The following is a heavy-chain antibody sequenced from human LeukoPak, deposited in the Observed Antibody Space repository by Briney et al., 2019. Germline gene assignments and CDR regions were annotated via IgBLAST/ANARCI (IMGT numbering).Heavy chain of an antibody. CDR1: GYTLTELS. CDR2: FDPEDGET. D-gene: IGHD6-19*01. J-gene: IGHJ6*03. CDR3: ATDARRSGWDSYYYYYMDV. Sequence: ASVKVSCKVSGYTLTELSMHWVRQAPGKGLEWMGGFDPEDGETIYAQKFQGRVTMTEDTSTDTAYMELSSLRSEDTAVYYCATDARRSGWDSYYYYYMDVWGKGTTVTVSS. V-gene: IGHV1-24*01.